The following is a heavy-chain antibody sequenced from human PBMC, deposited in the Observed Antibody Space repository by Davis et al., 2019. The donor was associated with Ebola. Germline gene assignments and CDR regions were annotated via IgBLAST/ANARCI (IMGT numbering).Heavy chain of an antibody. V-gene: IGHV3-49*04. CDR2: IRSKAYGGTT. CDR1: GFTFGDYA. Sequence: GGSLRLSCTASGFTFGDYAMSWVRQAPGKGLEWVGVIRSKAYGGTTEYAASVKGRFTISRDDSKSIAYLQMNSLKTEDTAVYYCARDRSRFYVWGQGTTVTVSS. CDR3: ARDRSRFYV. D-gene: IGHD3-3*01. J-gene: IGHJ6*02.